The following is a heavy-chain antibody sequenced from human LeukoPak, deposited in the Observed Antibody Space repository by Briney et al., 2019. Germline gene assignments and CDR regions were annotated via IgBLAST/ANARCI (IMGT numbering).Heavy chain of an antibody. Sequence: GGSLRLSCTASGFTFGDYVMNWVRQAPGKGLEWVGFIRSKGYVGTTEYAASVKGRFMISRDDSKSIAYLQMNSLKTEDTAVYFCTRAGVTTNWFDPWGQGTLVTVSS. CDR2: IRSKGYVGTT. CDR3: TRAGVTTNWFDP. CDR1: GFTFGDYV. D-gene: IGHD2-8*01. J-gene: IGHJ5*02. V-gene: IGHV3-49*04.